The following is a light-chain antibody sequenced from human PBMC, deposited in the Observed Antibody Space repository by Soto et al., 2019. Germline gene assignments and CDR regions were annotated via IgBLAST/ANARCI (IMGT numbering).Light chain of an antibody. CDR2: EVS. CDR3: NSYTNTSTRVV. Sequence: QSALTQPASVSGSPGQSITISCTGTSGDVGYYDYVSWYQQHPGKAPKLILFEVSNRPSGVSNRFSGSKSGNTASLTISGLQAEDEADYYCNSYTNTSTRVVFGGGTKLTVL. J-gene: IGLJ1*01. CDR1: SGDVGYYDY. V-gene: IGLV2-14*01.